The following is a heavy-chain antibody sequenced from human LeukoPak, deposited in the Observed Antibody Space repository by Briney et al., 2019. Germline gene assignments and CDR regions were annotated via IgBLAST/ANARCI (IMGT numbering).Heavy chain of an antibody. Sequence: GGSLRLSCAASGFTFSSYWMHWVRHAPGKGLVWVSRINTDGSSTSYADSVKGRFTISRDNAKNTLYLQMNSLRAEDTALYYCARDLGAYYDSSDNWFDPWGQGTLVTVSS. J-gene: IGHJ5*02. CDR2: INTDGSST. D-gene: IGHD3-22*01. CDR3: ARDLGAYYDSSDNWFDP. CDR1: GFTFSSYW. V-gene: IGHV3-74*01.